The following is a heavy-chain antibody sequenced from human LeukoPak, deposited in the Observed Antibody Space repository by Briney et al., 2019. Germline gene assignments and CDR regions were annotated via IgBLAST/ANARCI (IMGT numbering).Heavy chain of an antibody. Sequence: ASVKVSCKASGYTFTSYGISWVRQAPGQGLEWMGWISAYNGNTNYAQKLQGRVTMTTDTSTSTAYMDLSGLNSEDTAVYYCARGVPLGYCTYGVCYPPYYFDYWGQGTLVTASS. V-gene: IGHV1-18*01. J-gene: IGHJ4*02. CDR2: ISAYNGNT. D-gene: IGHD2-8*01. CDR1: GYTFTSYG. CDR3: ARGVPLGYCTYGVCYPPYYFDY.